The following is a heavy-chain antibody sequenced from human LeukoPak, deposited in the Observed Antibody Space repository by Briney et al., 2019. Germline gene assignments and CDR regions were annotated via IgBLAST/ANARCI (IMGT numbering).Heavy chain of an antibody. J-gene: IGHJ4*02. CDR1: GYTLTELS. CDR2: FDPEDGET. Sequence: AASVKVPCKVSGYTLTELSMHWVRQAPGKGLEWMGGFDPEDGETIYAQKFQGRVTMTEDTSTDTAYMELSSLRSEDTAVYYCAMRVGATEGFDYWGQGTLVTVSS. D-gene: IGHD1-26*01. V-gene: IGHV1-24*01. CDR3: AMRVGATEGFDY.